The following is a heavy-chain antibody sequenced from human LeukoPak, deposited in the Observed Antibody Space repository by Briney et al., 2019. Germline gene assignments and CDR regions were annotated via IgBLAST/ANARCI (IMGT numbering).Heavy chain of an antibody. CDR2: TYYRSKWYN. Sequence: SQTLSLTCAISGDSVSSNSAAWNWIRQSPSRGLEWLGRTYYRSKWYNDYAVSVKSRITINPDTSKNQFSLQLNSVTAADTAVYYCARLRGYSYGLYYYYMDVWGKGTTVTVSS. D-gene: IGHD5-18*01. CDR3: ARLRGYSYGLYYYYMDV. CDR1: GDSVSSNSAA. J-gene: IGHJ6*03. V-gene: IGHV6-1*01.